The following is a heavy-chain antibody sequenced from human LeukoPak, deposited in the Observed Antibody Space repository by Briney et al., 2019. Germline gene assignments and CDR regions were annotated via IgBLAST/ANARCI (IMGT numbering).Heavy chain of an antibody. J-gene: IGHJ6*03. Sequence: SETLSLTCTVSSGSFSSSSYYWGWIRQPPGKGLEWIGSIYYSGSTYYNPSLKSRVTISVDTSKNQFSLKLSSVTAADTAVYYCARHEESAAAAMYYYYYIDVWGKGTTVTVSS. V-gene: IGHV4-39*01. CDR3: ARHEESAAAAMYYYYYIDV. CDR2: IYYSGST. D-gene: IGHD6-13*01. CDR1: SGSFSSSSYY.